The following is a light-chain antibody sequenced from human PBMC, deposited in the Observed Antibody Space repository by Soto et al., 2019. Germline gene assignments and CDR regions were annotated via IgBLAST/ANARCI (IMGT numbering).Light chain of an antibody. CDR3: QQYAVSPIT. Sequence: EIVVTQSPVTLSLSRGEGATLSCRASQTVSKNYLAWYQQKAGQAPRLVIYAASTRATGIPDRFSGSGSGTDFTLTISRLEPEDFAVFYCQQYAVSPITVGQGTRLESK. J-gene: IGKJ5*01. CDR2: AAS. V-gene: IGKV3-20*01. CDR1: QTVSKNY.